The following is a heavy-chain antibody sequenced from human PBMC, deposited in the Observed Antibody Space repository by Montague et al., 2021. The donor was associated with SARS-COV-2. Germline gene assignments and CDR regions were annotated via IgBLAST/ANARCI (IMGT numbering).Heavy chain of an antibody. V-gene: IGHV4-4*02. CDR1: GGSISSREW. D-gene: IGHD2/OR15-2a*01. CDR2: IHQSESGXT. CDR3: GGTWVSFSPVDV. Sequence: SETLSLTCAVSGGSISSREWWSWVRQPPGKGLEWIREIHQSESGXTNXXXXLNSRVTISIDQSKNYFSLNLTSMTAADTAVYYCGGTWVSFSPVDVWGQGTLVIVSS. J-gene: IGHJ6*02.